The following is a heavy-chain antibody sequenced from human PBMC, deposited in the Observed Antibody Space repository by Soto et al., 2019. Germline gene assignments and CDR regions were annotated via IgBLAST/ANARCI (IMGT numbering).Heavy chain of an antibody. Sequence: HPGGSLRLSCAASGFTFSSYAMSWVRQAPGKGLEWVSAISGSGGSTYYADSVKGRFTISRDNSKNTLYLQMNSLRAEDTAVYYCAKDRAVAGTVGSYWFDPWGQGTLVTVSS. D-gene: IGHD6-19*01. CDR1: GFTFSSYA. CDR2: ISGSGGST. J-gene: IGHJ5*02. CDR3: AKDRAVAGTVGSYWFDP. V-gene: IGHV3-23*01.